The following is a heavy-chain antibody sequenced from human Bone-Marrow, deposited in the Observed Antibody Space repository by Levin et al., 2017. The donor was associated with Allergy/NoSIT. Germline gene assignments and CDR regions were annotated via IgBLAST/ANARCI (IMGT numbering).Heavy chain of an antibody. Sequence: GESLKISCKASGYPFIKYGVSWMRQAPGQGLEWMGWIRVHNGYTNYAQKFQDRFTMTTDTSTSTANMELRSLRSDDTAVYYCVRDSDWMPDHWGQGTRVTVSS. V-gene: IGHV1-18*01. CDR3: VRDSDWMPDH. CDR2: IRVHNGYT. J-gene: IGHJ4*02. D-gene: IGHD3-9*01. CDR1: GYPFIKYG.